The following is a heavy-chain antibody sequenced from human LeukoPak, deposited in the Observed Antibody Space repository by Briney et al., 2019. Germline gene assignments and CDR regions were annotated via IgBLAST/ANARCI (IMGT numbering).Heavy chain of an antibody. Sequence: PSETLSLTCTVSGGSISSYYWSWIRQPAGKGLEWIGRIYTSGSTNYNPSLKSRVTMSLDTSKNQFSLKLSSVTAADTAVYYCARGPLLEWLEDYYYYGMDVWGQGTTVTVSS. D-gene: IGHD3-3*01. J-gene: IGHJ6*02. CDR3: ARGPLLEWLEDYYYYGMDV. CDR2: IYTSGST. CDR1: GGSISSYY. V-gene: IGHV4-4*07.